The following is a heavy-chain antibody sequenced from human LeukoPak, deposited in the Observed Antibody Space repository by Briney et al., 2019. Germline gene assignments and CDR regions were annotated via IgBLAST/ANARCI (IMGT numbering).Heavy chain of an antibody. V-gene: IGHV3-23*01. CDR3: AKDIVVVAAAGRVFDF. Sequence: GGSLRLSCAVSGFTFSSYAMSWVRQAPGKRLEWVSGISGSGGSTYYADSVKGRFTISRDNSKNTLYLQMNSLRAEDTAVYYCAKDIVVVAAAGRVFDFWGQGTMVTVSP. J-gene: IGHJ3*01. CDR1: GFTFSSYA. CDR2: ISGSGGST. D-gene: IGHD2-2*01.